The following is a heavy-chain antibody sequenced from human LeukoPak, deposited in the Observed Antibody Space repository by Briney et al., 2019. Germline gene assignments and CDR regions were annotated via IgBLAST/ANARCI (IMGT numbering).Heavy chain of an antibody. CDR1: GGSISSGGYY. CDR2: ICYSGST. V-gene: IGHV4-31*03. J-gene: IGHJ5*02. CDR3: ARHSAATKRDWVDP. Sequence: SETLSLTCTVSGGSISSGGYYWNWIRQYSGKGPEWIGYICYSGSTYYNPSLKSRVTISVDKSKNQFSLKLSSVTAADTAVYYCARHSAATKRDWVDPWGQGTLVTVSS. D-gene: IGHD2-21*01.